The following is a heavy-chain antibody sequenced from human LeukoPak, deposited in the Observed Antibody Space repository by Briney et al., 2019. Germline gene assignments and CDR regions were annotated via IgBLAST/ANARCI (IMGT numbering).Heavy chain of an antibody. CDR1: VYTFNTYG. V-gene: IGHV1-18*01. D-gene: IGHD4-17*01. Sequence: ASVKVSCKPSVYTFNTYGMNWVRQAPGQGLEWRGWINPNSGGTNYAQKLQGRVTLSTDTSTSTAYMELRSLRSDDTAVYYCARVVYGDYGVDYWGQGTLVTVSS. CDR3: ARVVYGDYGVDY. CDR2: INPNSGGT. J-gene: IGHJ4*02.